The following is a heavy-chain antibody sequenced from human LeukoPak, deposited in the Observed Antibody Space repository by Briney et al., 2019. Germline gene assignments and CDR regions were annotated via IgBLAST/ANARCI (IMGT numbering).Heavy chain of an antibody. CDR1: GFTFSFYS. D-gene: IGHD6-13*01. Sequence: GGSLRLSCAASGFTFSFYSMSWVRQAPGKGLEWVSSISSSSSDIYDADSVKGRFTISRDNAKNSLYLQMNSLRAEDTAVYYCVRQGKDSSSWYGGFDYWGQGTLVTVSS. CDR3: VRQGKDSSSWYGGFDY. V-gene: IGHV3-21*01. CDR2: ISSSSSDI. J-gene: IGHJ4*02.